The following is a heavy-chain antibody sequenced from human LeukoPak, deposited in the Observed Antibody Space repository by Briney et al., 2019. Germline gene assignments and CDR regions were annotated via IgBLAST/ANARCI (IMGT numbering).Heavy chain of an antibody. V-gene: IGHV4-30-2*01. CDR3: ARGYYDYVWGSYRLYFDY. Sequence: PSETLSLTCAVSGGSISSGGYSWSWIRQPPGKGLEWIGYIYHSGSTYYNPSLKSRVTISVDTSKNQFSLKLSSVTAADTAVYYCARGYYDYVWGSYRLYFDYWGQGTLVTVSS. CDR2: IYHSGST. CDR1: GGSISSGGYS. D-gene: IGHD3-16*02. J-gene: IGHJ4*02.